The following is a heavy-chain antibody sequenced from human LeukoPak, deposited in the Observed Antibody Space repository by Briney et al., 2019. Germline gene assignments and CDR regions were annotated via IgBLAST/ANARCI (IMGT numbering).Heavy chain of an antibody. Sequence: GGSLRLSCAASGFTFSSYWMIWVRQAPGKGLEWVANINQDGSTKYYVDSVKGRFTISRDNAKNSLYLQMNSLRPEDTAMYYCARGYGGNSAGFAYWGQGTLVTVSS. CDR1: GFTFSSYW. D-gene: IGHD4-23*01. CDR2: INQDGSTK. V-gene: IGHV3-7*01. J-gene: IGHJ4*02. CDR3: ARGYGGNSAGFAY.